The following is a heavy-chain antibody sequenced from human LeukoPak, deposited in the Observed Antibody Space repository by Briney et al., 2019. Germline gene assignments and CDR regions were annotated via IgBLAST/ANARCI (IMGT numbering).Heavy chain of an antibody. CDR2: IYYSGST. Sequence: PSETLSLTCTVSGGSINNYYWSWIRQPPGKGLEWIGYIYYSGSTNYNPSLKSRVTISLDTSKNQFSLNLNSVTAADTAVYYCARVATGTFDYWSQGTLVTVSS. J-gene: IGHJ4*02. CDR1: GGSINNYY. V-gene: IGHV4-59*01. D-gene: IGHD1-1*01. CDR3: ARVATGTFDY.